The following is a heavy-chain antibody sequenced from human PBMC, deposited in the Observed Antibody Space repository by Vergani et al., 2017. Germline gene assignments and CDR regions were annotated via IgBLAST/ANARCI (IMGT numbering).Heavy chain of an antibody. D-gene: IGHD2-15*01. CDR2: IVVGSGNT. V-gene: IGHV1-58*02. Sequence: QMQLLQSGPEVKKPGTSVKVSCKASGFTFTSSAMQWVRQARGQRLEWIGWIVVGSGNTNYAQKFQERVTITRDMSTSTAYMELSSLRSEDTAVYYCARATSGGSWNLYYYYYYMDVWGKGTTVTVSS. CDR1: GFTFTSSA. CDR3: ARATSGGSWNLYYYYYYMDV. J-gene: IGHJ6*03.